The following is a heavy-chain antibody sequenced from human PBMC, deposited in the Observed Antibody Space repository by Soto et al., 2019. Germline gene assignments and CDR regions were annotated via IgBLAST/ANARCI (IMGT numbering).Heavy chain of an antibody. Sequence: ASVKVSCKASGFTFTSSAMQWVRQARGQRLEWIGWINAGNGNTKYSQKFQGRVTITRDTSASTAYMELSSLRSEDTAVYYCARSIVVVTALDYWGQGTLVTVSS. J-gene: IGHJ4*02. CDR1: GFTFTSSA. CDR2: INAGNGNT. CDR3: ARSIVVVTALDY. V-gene: IGHV1-3*01. D-gene: IGHD2-21*02.